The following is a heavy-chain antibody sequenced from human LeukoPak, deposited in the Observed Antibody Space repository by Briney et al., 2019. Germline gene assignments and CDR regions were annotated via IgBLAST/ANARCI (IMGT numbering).Heavy chain of an antibody. Sequence: GGSLRLSCAASGFTFSSYAMTWVRQAPGKGLEWVSGISGSGGNTYYTDSVRGRLSISRDNSKNTLYLQVNSLRAEDTAVYFCAKGRTEGGTLALDYWGQGTLVTVSS. CDR1: GFTFSSYA. V-gene: IGHV3-23*01. D-gene: IGHD6-19*01. J-gene: IGHJ4*02. CDR3: AKGRTEGGTLALDY. CDR2: ISGSGGNT.